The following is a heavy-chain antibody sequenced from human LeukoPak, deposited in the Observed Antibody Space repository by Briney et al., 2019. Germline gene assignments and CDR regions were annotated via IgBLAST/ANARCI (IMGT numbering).Heavy chain of an antibody. CDR1: GFTFSNAW. D-gene: IGHD2-21*02. V-gene: IGHV3-15*01. Sequence: GGSLRLSCAASGFTFSNAWMNWVRQAPGKGLEWVGRIKSKPAGEATTYAAPVKGRFTISRDDSRNTLYLQMNSLKTEDTAVYYCTTCGGDCYFNYWGQGTLVTVSS. CDR2: IKSKPAGEAT. J-gene: IGHJ4*02. CDR3: TTCGGDCYFNY.